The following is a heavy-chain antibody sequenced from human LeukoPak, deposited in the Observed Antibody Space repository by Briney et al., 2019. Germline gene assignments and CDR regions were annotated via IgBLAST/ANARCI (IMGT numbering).Heavy chain of an antibody. D-gene: IGHD2-15*01. CDR3: ARVCSGGSCYDSGT. V-gene: IGHV1-69*04. Sequence: SVKVSCKASGYTFTGYYMHWVRQAPGQGLEWMGRIIPILGIANYAQKFQGRVTITADKSTSTAYMELSSLRSEDTAVYYCARVCSGGSCYDSGTWGQGTLVTVSS. J-gene: IGHJ5*02. CDR1: GYTFTGYY. CDR2: IIPILGIA.